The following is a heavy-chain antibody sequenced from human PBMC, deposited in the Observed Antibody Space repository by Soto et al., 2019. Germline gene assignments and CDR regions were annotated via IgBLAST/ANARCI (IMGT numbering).Heavy chain of an antibody. CDR2: IYWDDDK. CDR1: AFSLSTGGVG. D-gene: IGHD2-21*02. Sequence: QITLKESGPTLVKPTQTLTLTCTFSAFSLSTGGVGVGWIRQPPGKALEWLALIYWDDDKRYSPSLRSRLTITKDTSKNQVVLTMTHMDPVVTATYYCIQSRCGGDCLQSYASYYYYGMDVWGQGTTVTVSS. CDR3: IQSRCGGDCLQSYASYYYYGMDV. J-gene: IGHJ6*02. V-gene: IGHV2-5*02.